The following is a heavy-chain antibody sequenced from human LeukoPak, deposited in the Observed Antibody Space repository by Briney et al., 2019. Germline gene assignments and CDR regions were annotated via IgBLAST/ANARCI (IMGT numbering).Heavy chain of an antibody. D-gene: IGHD2/OR15-2a*01. V-gene: IGHV1-2*02. Sequence: GASVKVSCKASGYTFTGYYMHWVRQAPGQGLEWMGWINPDSGGTNNAQKFQGRVTMTRDTSISTAYMELSRLRSDDTAVYNCARTFYDTLDSDAFDFWGQGTMVIVSS. CDR2: INPDSGGT. J-gene: IGHJ3*01. CDR3: ARTFYDTLDSDAFDF. CDR1: GYTFTGYY.